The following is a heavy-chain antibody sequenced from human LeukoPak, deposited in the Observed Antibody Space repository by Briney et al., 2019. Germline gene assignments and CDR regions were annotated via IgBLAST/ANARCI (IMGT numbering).Heavy chain of an antibody. Sequence: PSETLSLTCTVSGDSISNYYWTWIRQPAGKGLEWIGRTYVSANGNYNPSLKSRVTMSVDTSKNQLSLKLRSVTAADTAVYCCARGSNWFDPWGQGTLVTVSS. CDR1: GDSISNYY. V-gene: IGHV4-4*07. J-gene: IGHJ5*02. CDR3: ARGSNWFDP. CDR2: TYVSANG.